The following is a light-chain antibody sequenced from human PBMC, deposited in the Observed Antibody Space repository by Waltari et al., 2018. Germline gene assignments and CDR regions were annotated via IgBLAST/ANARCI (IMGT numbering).Light chain of an antibody. J-gene: IGLJ3*02. CDR1: SSDLGNYDY. V-gene: IGLV2-8*01. CDR3: SSYAGSSVWV. CDR2: EVT. Sequence: QSALTQPPSASGSPGQSVPISCTGSSSDLGNYDYVAWYQPRPDKAPELMIYEVTQRPSGVPDRFSGSKSGNTASLTVSGLQAADEADYYCSSYAGSSVWVFGGGTKLTVV.